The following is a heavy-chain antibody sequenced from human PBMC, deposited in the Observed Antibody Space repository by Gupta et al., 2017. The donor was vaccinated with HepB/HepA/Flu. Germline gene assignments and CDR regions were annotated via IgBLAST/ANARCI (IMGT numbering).Heavy chain of an antibody. D-gene: IGHD2-21*01. CDR3: ASLVNCGGDCSIDY. J-gene: IGHJ4*02. CDR2: IYYRGST. CDR1: AGAIRSSRYY. V-gene: IGHV4-39*01. Sequence: QLQLQVSGPGSGKPSATLSLTCTVSAGAIRSSRYYWGWIRPRPGKGLELIESIYYRGSTYYSPSLKSRGTISVDTSKNQFSLRLSSVTAADTAVYYCASLVNCGGDCSIDYWGQGTLVTVSS.